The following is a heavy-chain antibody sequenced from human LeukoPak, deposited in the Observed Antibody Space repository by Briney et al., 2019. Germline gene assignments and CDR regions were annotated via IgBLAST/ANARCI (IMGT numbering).Heavy chain of an antibody. Sequence: GGSLRLSCAASGFTFSSYDMSWVRQAPGKGLEWVSGISGSGSTTKYADSVKGRFTISRDNSKNTLYLQMNSLRAEDTAIYYCARDERLLSFLKWGQGTLVTVSS. D-gene: IGHD3-3*01. CDR3: ARDERLLSFLK. V-gene: IGHV3-23*01. CDR2: ISGSGSTT. CDR1: GFTFSSYD. J-gene: IGHJ4*02.